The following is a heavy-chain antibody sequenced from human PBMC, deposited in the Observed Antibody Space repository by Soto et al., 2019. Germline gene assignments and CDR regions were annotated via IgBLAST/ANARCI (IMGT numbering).Heavy chain of an antibody. CDR1: GGSFSGYY. V-gene: IGHV4-34*01. J-gene: IGHJ6*02. CDR3: ARGEVAGTLYYYYGMDV. D-gene: IGHD6-19*01. Sequence: QVQLQQWGAGLLKPSETLSLTCAVYGGSFSGYYWSWIRQPPGKGLEWIGEINHSGSTNYNPSLKSRVTISVDTSQNQFSLKLSSVTAADTAVYYCARGEVAGTLYYYYGMDVWGQGTTVTVSS. CDR2: INHSGST.